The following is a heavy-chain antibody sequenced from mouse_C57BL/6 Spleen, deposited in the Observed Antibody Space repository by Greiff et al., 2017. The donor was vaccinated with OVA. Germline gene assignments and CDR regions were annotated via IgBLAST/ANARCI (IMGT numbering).Heavy chain of an antibody. CDR1: GFTFSSYA. J-gene: IGHJ3*01. D-gene: IGHD3-3*01. Sequence: EVKVVESGGGLVKPGGSLKLSCAASGFTFSSYAMSWVRQTPEKRLEWVATISDGGSYTYYPDNVKGRFTISRDNAKNNLYLQMSHLKSEDTAMYYCAREEGLLWFAYWGQGTLVTVSA. CDR3: AREEGLLWFAY. V-gene: IGHV5-4*01. CDR2: ISDGGSYT.